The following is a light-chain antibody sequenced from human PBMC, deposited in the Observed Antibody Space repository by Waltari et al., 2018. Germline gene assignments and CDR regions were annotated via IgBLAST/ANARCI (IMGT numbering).Light chain of an antibody. CDR3: VLYMGSGISV. V-gene: IGLV8-61*01. CDR2: STN. CDR1: SGSVSTNFY. Sequence: QTVVTQEPSFSVSPGGTVTLTCGLISGSVSTNFYPTWYQQTPGHAPRTLIYSTNTLSSAVPDRFSGSILGNKAALTSTGAQADDESDYYCVLYMGSGISVFGGGTKLTVL. J-gene: IGLJ3*02.